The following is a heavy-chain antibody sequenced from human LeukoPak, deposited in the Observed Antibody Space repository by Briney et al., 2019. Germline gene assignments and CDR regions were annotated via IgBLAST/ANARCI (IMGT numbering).Heavy chain of an antibody. D-gene: IGHD5-24*01. CDR2: ISNTGGDT. J-gene: IGHJ4*02. V-gene: IGHV3-64*01. CDR3: TRRDGYNYADY. Sequence: GGSLRLSCAASGFTFSSYWMHWVRQAPGEGLEFVSSISNTGGDTSYANSVKGRFTISRDNSKNTLYLQMGSLRAEDMAVYYCTRRDGYNYADYWGQGTLVTVSS. CDR1: GFTFSSYW.